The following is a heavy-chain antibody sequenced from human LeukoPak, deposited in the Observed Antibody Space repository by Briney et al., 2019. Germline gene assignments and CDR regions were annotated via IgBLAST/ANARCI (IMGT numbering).Heavy chain of an antibody. CDR3: ARGGGSIAVDRTAYYYYYMDV. CDR1: GGTFSSYA. V-gene: IGHV1-69*06. CDR2: IIPIFGTA. J-gene: IGHJ6*03. D-gene: IGHD6-19*01. Sequence: SVKVSCKASGGTFSSYAISWVRQAPGKGLEWMGGIIPIFGTANYAQKFQGRVTITADKSTSTAYMELSSLRSEDTAVYYCARGGGSIAVDRTAYYYYYMDVWGKGTTVTVSS.